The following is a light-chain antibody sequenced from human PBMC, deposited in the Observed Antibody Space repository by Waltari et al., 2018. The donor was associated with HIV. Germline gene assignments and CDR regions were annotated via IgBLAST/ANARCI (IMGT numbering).Light chain of an antibody. CDR1: QSISTY. Sequence: DIQMTQSPSPLSASVGDRVTITCRASQSISTYLNWYQHKPGQAPKLLIYAASSLQTGVPSRFSGSGSGTDFTLTITSLQPEDFATYYCQQSYSTLALTFGGGTKVDI. J-gene: IGKJ4*01. CDR2: AAS. CDR3: QQSYSTLALT. V-gene: IGKV1-39*01.